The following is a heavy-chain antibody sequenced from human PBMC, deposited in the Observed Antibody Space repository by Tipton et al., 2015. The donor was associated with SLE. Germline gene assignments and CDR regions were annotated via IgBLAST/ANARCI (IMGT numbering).Heavy chain of an antibody. D-gene: IGHD3-16*01. Sequence: SLRLSCAASGFTVSSNYMSWVRQAPGKELEWVSVIYSGGSTYYADSVKGRFTISRDNSKNTLYLQINSLRAEDTAVYYCARVTWSYSMDVWGKGTTVTVSS. V-gene: IGHV3-53*01. CDR3: ARVTWSYSMDV. CDR2: IYSGGST. J-gene: IGHJ6*03. CDR1: GFTVSSNY.